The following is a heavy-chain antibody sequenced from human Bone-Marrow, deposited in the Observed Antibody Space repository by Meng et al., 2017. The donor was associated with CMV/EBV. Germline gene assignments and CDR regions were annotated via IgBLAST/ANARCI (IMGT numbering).Heavy chain of an antibody. Sequence: ASVKVSCKASGYTFTSYGISWVRQAPGQGLEWMGWMNPNSGNTGYAQKFQGRVTMTRNTSISTAYMELSSLRSEDTAVYYCAINGAIYYGDPNFDYWGQGTRVTGSS. J-gene: IGHJ4*02. D-gene: IGHD4-17*01. CDR3: AINGAIYYGDPNFDY. CDR1: GYTFTSYG. V-gene: IGHV1-8*02. CDR2: MNPNSGNT.